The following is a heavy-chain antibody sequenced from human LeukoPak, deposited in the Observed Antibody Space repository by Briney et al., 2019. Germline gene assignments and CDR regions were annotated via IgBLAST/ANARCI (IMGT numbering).Heavy chain of an antibody. J-gene: IGHJ5*02. CDR2: ISGSGGST. D-gene: IGHD2-15*01. CDR3: ANMGSIVVVVAANNWFDP. CDR1: GFTFSSYA. V-gene: IGHV3-23*01. Sequence: GGSLRLSCAASGFTFSSYAMSWVRQAPGKGLEWVSAISGSGGSTYYADSVKGRFTISRDNSKNTLYLQMNSLRAEDTAVYYCANMGSIVVVVAANNWFDPWGQGTLVTVSS.